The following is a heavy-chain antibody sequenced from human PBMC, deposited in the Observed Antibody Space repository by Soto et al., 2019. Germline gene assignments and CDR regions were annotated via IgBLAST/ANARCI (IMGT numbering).Heavy chain of an antibody. CDR2: ISSNGGST. V-gene: IGHV3-64D*06. J-gene: IGHJ4*02. CDR3: VKEYDSSGDY. CDR1: GFTFSSYA. Sequence: VGSLRLSCSASGFTFSSYAMHWVRQAPGKGLEYVSAISSNGGSTYYADSVKGRFTISRDNSKNTLYLQMSSLRAEDTAVYYCVKEYDSSGDYWGQGTLVTVSS. D-gene: IGHD3-22*01.